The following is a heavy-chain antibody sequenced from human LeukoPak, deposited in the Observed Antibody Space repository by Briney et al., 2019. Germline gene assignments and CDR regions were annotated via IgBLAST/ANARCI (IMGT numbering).Heavy chain of an antibody. D-gene: IGHD4-11*01. J-gene: IGHJ4*02. V-gene: IGHV3-48*01. CDR3: ARDRDYSFDY. Sequence: GGSLRLSCAVSGFTFSSYTMNWIRQVPGKGREWVSYIGGSGSPIYYADSVKGRFTISRDNPKNSLYLQMNSLRAEDTAVYYCARDRDYSFDYWGQGTLVTVSS. CDR2: IGGSGSPI. CDR1: GFTFSSYT.